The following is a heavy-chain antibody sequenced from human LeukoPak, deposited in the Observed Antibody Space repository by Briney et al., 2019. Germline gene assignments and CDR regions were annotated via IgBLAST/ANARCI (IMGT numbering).Heavy chain of an antibody. Sequence: SETLSLTCTVSGGSISSYYWSWIRQPPGKGLEWIGYIYYSGSTNYNPSLKSRVTISVDTSKNQFSLKLSSVTAADTAVYYCARDHGGSYPLYYYYMDVWGKGTTVTVSS. CDR3: ARDHGGSYPLYYYYMDV. V-gene: IGHV4-59*12. CDR2: IYYSGST. D-gene: IGHD1-26*01. J-gene: IGHJ6*03. CDR1: GGSISSYY.